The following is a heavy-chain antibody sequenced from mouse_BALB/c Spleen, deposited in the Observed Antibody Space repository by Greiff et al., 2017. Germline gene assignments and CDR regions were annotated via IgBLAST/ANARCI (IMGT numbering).Heavy chain of an antibody. J-gene: IGHJ3*01. Sequence: VMLVESGGGLVQPGGSLRLSCATSGFTFTDYYMSWVRQPPGKALEWLGFIRNKANGYTTEYSASVKGRFTISRDNSQSILYLQMNTLRAEDSATYYCARFLTGSFAYWGQGTLVTVSA. CDR3: ARFLTGSFAY. D-gene: IGHD4-1*01. CDR1: GFTFTDYY. CDR2: IRNKANGYTT. V-gene: IGHV7-3*02.